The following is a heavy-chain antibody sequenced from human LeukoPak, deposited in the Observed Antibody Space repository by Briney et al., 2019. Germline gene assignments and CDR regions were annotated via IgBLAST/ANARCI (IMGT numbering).Heavy chain of an antibody. CDR3: AREGPYGDYFDY. CDR2: ISSSSSYI. V-gene: IGHV3-21*01. Sequence: GGSLRLSCAASGFTFSSYGMHWVRQAPGKGLEWVSSISSSSSYIYYADSVKGRFTISRDNAKNSPYLQMNSLRAEDTAVYYCAREGPYGDYFDYWGQGTLVTVSS. D-gene: IGHD4-17*01. J-gene: IGHJ4*02. CDR1: GFTFSSYG.